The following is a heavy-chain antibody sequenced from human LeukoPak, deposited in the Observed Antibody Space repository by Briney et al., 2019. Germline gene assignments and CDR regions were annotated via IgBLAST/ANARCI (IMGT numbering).Heavy chain of an antibody. Sequence: GGSLRLSCAASGFTFSDYYMSWIRQAPGKGLGWVSYISSSGSTIYYADSVKGRFTISRDNAKNSLYLQMNSLRAEDTAVYYCAGGDTAFTYYFDYWGQGTLVTVSS. CDR2: ISSSGSTI. D-gene: IGHD5-18*01. CDR3: AGGDTAFTYYFDY. CDR1: GFTFSDYY. J-gene: IGHJ4*02. V-gene: IGHV3-11*01.